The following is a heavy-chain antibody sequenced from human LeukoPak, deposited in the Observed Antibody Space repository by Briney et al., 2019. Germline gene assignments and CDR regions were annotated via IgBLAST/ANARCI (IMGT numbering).Heavy chain of an antibody. V-gene: IGHV4-39*02. D-gene: IGHD6-19*01. J-gene: IGHJ6*03. Sequence: SETLSLTCTVSGLSVTSRENYWSWIRQPAGQGLEWIGRVYVDGSTRYNPSLNSRVSISLERSQSRFFLSLRSVTVADTAVYYCARAVAGPEGPTYYYYMDVWGKGTTVTISS. CDR3: ARAVAGPEGPTYYYYMDV. CDR1: GLSVTSRENY. CDR2: VYVDGST.